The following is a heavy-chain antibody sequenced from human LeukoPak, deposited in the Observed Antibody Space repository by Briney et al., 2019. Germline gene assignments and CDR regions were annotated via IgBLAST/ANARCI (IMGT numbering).Heavy chain of an antibody. CDR1: GGSISSYY. J-gene: IGHJ3*02. V-gene: IGHV4-59*01. CDR2: IYYSGST. D-gene: IGHD2/OR15-2a*01. CDR3: ARDARVIGAFDI. Sequence: SETLSLTCTVSGGSISSYYWSWIRQPPGKGLEWIGYIYYSGSTNYNPSLKSRVTISVDTSKNQFSLKLSSVTAADTAVYYCARDARVIGAFDIWGQGTIVTVSS.